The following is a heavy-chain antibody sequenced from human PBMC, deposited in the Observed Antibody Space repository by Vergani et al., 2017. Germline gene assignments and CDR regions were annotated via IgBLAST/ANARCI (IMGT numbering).Heavy chain of an antibody. Sequence: QVQLVESGGGVVQPGRSLRLSCAASGFTFSSYGMHWVRQAPGKGLEWVAVISYDGSNKYYADSVKGRFTISRDNSKNTLYLQMNSLRAEDTAVYYCAKSXYSSSLVRLKAPPYYYYYMDVWGKGTTVTVSS. CDR2: ISYDGSNK. J-gene: IGHJ6*03. V-gene: IGHV3-30*18. D-gene: IGHD6-6*01. CDR1: GFTFSSYG. CDR3: AKSXYSSSLVRLKAPPYYYYYMDV.